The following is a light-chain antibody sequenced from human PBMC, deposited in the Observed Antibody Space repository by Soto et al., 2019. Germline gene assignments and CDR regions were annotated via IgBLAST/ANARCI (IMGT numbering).Light chain of an antibody. Sequence: QSALTQPASVSGSPGQSITISCTGTSSDVGGYNSVSWYQQHPDKAPQLKIFDVSNRPSRISDRFSGSKSGNTASLTISGLQAEDEADYYCSSYTSTNTLIFGGGTKLTVL. J-gene: IGLJ2*01. CDR1: SSDVGGYNS. CDR2: DVS. CDR3: SSYTSTNTLI. V-gene: IGLV2-14*03.